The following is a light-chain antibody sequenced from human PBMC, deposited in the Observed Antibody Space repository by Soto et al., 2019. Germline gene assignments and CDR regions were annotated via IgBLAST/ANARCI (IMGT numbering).Light chain of an antibody. J-gene: IGLJ1*01. Sequence: QSVLTQPPSVSGAPGQRVTISCTGSSSNIGAGCDVHWYQQLPGRAPKLLIYANSNRPSGVPDRFSGSRSGTSASLAITGLQAEDEADYSCQSYDSSLSGFYVFGTGTKLTVL. V-gene: IGLV1-40*01. CDR1: SSNIGAGCD. CDR3: QSYDSSLSGFYV. CDR2: ANS.